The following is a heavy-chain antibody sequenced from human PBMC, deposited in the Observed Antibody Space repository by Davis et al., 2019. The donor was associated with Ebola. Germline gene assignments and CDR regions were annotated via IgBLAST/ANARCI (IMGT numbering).Heavy chain of an antibody. CDR1: GGTFSSYA. J-gene: IGHJ3*02. CDR3: AKDFGISRRGVAFDI. Sequence: SVKVSCKASGGTFSSYAISWVRQAPGQGLEWMGGIIPIFGTANYAQKFQGRVTITADESTSTAYMELSSLRAEDTAVYYCAKDFGISRRGVAFDIWGQGTMVTVSS. V-gene: IGHV1-69*13. CDR2: IIPIFGTA. D-gene: IGHD1-14*01.